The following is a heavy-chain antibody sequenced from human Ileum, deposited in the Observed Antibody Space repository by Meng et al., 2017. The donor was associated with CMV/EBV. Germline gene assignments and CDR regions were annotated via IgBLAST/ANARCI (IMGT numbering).Heavy chain of an antibody. Sequence: FISYIMNWVRQAPGKGLEWVSSSGSSRTYIYYADSVKGRFTISRDNAQNSLYLQMNSLTVEDTAVYYCARSPHDYGDYGSSYYFDYWGQGTLVTVSS. CDR3: ARSPHDYGDYGSSYYFDY. J-gene: IGHJ4*02. CDR2: SGSSRTYI. CDR1: FISYI. D-gene: IGHD4-17*01. V-gene: IGHV3-21*01.